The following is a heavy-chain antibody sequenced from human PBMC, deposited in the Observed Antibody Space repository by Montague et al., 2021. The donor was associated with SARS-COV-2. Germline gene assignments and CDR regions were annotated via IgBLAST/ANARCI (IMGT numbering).Heavy chain of an antibody. CDR3: ARDAGGAAAGKGRYFDLWGRAGYFDL. CDR1: SGSIRSGSYY. V-gene: IGHV4-61*02. CDR2: IYTGGTT. Sequence: TLSLTCSVSSGSIRSGSYYWTWIRQPAGKGLEWIGRIYTGGTTHYNPSLKSRVTISLDTSKNQFSLNLNSVTAADTAVYFCARDAGGAAAGKGRYFDLWGRAGYFDLWGRGTLVTVSS. J-gene: IGHJ2*01. D-gene: IGHD6-13*01.